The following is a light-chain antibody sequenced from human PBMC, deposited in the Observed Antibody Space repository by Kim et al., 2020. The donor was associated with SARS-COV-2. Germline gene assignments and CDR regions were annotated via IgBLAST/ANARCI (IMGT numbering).Light chain of an antibody. J-gene: IGLJ3*02. V-gene: IGLV3-19*01. Sequence: GRTVGRKGKGEGRRSECGSGDQQKRGRAPVRDIYGKHNRPSGIPDLFSGSSSGNTASLTITGAQAEDEADYYCNSRDSSGNHWVFGGGTQLTVL. CDR1: GRRSEC. CDR2: GKH. CDR3: NSRDSSGNHWV.